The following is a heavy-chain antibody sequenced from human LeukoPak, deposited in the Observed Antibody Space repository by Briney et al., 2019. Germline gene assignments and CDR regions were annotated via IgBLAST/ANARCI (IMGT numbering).Heavy chain of an antibody. CDR2: ISGSGGST. Sequence: GGSLRLSCAASGFTFSSYAMSWVRRAPGKGLEWVSAISGSGGSTYYADSVKGRFTISRDNSKNTLYLQMNSLRAEDTAVYYCAKATTVTTDYYGMDVWGKGTTVTVSS. CDR3: AKATTVTTDYYGMDV. D-gene: IGHD4-17*01. J-gene: IGHJ6*04. V-gene: IGHV3-23*01. CDR1: GFTFSSYA.